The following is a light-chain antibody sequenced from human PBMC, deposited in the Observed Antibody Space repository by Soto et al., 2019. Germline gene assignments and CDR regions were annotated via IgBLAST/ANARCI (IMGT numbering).Light chain of an antibody. Sequence: DIQMTQSPSSLSASVGDRVTITCRASQSISSYLNWYQQKPGKAPNLLIYAASSLQSGVPSRFSGSGSWTDFTLTISSLQPEDFATYYCQQSYSTPATFGQGTKLEIK. V-gene: IGKV1-39*01. CDR1: QSISSY. J-gene: IGKJ2*01. CDR2: AAS. CDR3: QQSYSTPAT.